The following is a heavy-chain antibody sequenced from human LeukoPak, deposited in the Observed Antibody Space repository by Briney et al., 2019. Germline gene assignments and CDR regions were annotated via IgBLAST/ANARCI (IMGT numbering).Heavy chain of an antibody. D-gene: IGHD2-2*01. CDR3: ARYCSSTSCYDY. CDR2: ISSSSSYT. Sequence: GGSLRLSCAASGFTFSDYYMSWIRQAPGKGLEWFSYISSSSSYTNYADSVKGRFTISRDNAKNSLYLQMNSLRAEDTAVYYCARYCSSTSCYDYWGQGTLVTVSS. CDR1: GFTFSDYY. J-gene: IGHJ4*02. V-gene: IGHV3-11*03.